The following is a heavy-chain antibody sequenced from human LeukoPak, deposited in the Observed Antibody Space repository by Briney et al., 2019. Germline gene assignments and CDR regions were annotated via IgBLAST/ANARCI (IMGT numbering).Heavy chain of an antibody. J-gene: IGHJ4*02. CDR3: ARVIDGYSD. V-gene: IGHV4-61*02. Sequence: SQTLSLTCTVFGGSISSGNYYWSWLRQPAGKGLEWIGRIYSSGSTNYNPSLKSRVTISVDTSKNQFSLKLSSVTAADTAVYYCARVIDGYSDWGQGTLVTVSS. CDR2: IYSSGST. D-gene: IGHD5-24*01. CDR1: GGSISSGNYY.